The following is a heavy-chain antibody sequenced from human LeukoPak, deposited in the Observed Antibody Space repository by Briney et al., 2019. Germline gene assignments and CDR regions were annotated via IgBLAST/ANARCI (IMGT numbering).Heavy chain of an antibody. CDR2: IWYDGSNK. J-gene: IGHJ4*02. V-gene: IGHV3-33*01. CDR3: ARSSTGYSSGWREESYYFDY. D-gene: IGHD6-19*01. CDR1: GFTFSSYG. Sequence: PGRSLRLSCAASGFTFSSYGMHWVRQAPGKGLEWVAVIWYDGSNKYYADSVKGRFTISRDNSKNTLYLQMNRLRAEDTAVYYCARSSTGYSSGWREESYYFDYWGQGTLVTVSS.